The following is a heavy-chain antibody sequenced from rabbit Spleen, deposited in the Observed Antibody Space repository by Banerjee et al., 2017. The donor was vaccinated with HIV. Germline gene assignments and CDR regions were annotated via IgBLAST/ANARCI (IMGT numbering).Heavy chain of an antibody. CDR2: IDPIFGGT. Sequence: QEQLVESGGGLVQPGGSLKLSCKASGFDFSNYGVTWVRQAPGKGLEWIGYIDPIFGGTYYASWVNGRFTISRHNAQNTLFLQLNSLTVADTATYFCVRNSGWGVSYFTLWGQGTLVTVS. CDR3: VRNSGWGVSYFTL. D-gene: IGHD4-1*01. CDR1: GFDFSNYG. J-gene: IGHJ4*01. V-gene: IGHV1S47*01.